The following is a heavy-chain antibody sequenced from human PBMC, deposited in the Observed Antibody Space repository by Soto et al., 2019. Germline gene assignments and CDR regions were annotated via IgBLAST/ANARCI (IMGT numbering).Heavy chain of an antibody. CDR3: AAYYYDSSGYYGH. D-gene: IGHD3-22*01. Sequence: PSETLSLTCTVSGGSISSYYWSWIRQPPGKGLEWIGYIYYSGSTNYNPSLKSRVTISVDTSKNQFSLKLSSVTAADTAVYYCAAYYYDSSGYYGHWGQGTLVTVSS. V-gene: IGHV4-59*08. CDR2: IYYSGST. J-gene: IGHJ4*02. CDR1: GGSISSYY.